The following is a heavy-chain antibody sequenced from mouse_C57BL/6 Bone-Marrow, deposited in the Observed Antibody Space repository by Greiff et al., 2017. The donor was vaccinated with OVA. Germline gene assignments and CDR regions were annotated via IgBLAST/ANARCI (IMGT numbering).Heavy chain of an antibody. CDR2: SRNKANDYTT. J-gene: IGHJ3*01. D-gene: IGHD2-1*01. CDR3: ARDGNSAWFAY. CDR1: GFTFSDFY. Sequence: EVMLVESGGGLVQSGRSLRLSCATSGFTFSDFYMEWVRQAPGKGLEWIAASRNKANDYTTEYSASVKGRFIVSRDTSQSILYLQMNALRAEDTAIYYCARDGNSAWFAYWGQGTLVTVSA. V-gene: IGHV7-1*01.